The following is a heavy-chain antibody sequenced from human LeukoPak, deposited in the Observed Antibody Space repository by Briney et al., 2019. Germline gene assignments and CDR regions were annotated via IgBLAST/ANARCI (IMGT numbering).Heavy chain of an antibody. V-gene: IGHV3-9*01. CDR2: ISWNSGSI. CDR3: ARDPDTYYFDY. Sequence: PGRSLRLSCAASGFTFDDYAMHWVRQAPGKGLEWVSGISWNSGSIGYADSVKGRFTISRDNAKNSLYLQMNSLRAEDTAVYYCARDPDTYYFDYWGQGTLVTVSS. CDR1: GFTFDDYA. D-gene: IGHD5-18*01. J-gene: IGHJ4*02.